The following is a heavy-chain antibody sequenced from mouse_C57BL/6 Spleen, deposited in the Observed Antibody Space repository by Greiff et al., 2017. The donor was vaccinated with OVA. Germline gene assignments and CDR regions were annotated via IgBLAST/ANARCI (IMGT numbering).Heavy chain of an antibody. CDR2: IYPGSGST. CDR3: ARALESSGLFRY. Sequence: QVQLQQPGAELVKPGASVKMSCKASGYTFTSYWITWVKQRPGQGLEWIGDIYPGSGSTNYNEKFKSKATLTVDTSSSTAYMQLSSLTSEDSAVDYCARALESSGLFRYWGQGTTLTVSA. V-gene: IGHV1-55*01. D-gene: IGHD3-2*02. J-gene: IGHJ2*01. CDR1: GYTFTSYW.